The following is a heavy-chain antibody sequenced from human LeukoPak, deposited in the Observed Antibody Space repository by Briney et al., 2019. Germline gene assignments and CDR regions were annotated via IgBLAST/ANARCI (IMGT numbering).Heavy chain of an antibody. V-gene: IGHV3-21*01. CDR3: ARLTLAVAGTRDFDAFDI. CDR1: GFTFITHT. D-gene: IGHD6-19*01. CDR2: ISSNGNNM. J-gene: IGHJ3*02. Sequence: PGGSLRLSCAASGFTFITHTMNWVRQAPGKGLEWVSAISSNGNNMYYADSARGRFSISRDIAKNSLYLQMNSLKVEDTAVYYCARLTLAVAGTRDFDAFDIWGQGTMVTVSS.